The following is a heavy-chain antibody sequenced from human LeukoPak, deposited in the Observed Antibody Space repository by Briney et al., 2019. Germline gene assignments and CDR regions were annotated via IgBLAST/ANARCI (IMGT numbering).Heavy chain of an antibody. V-gene: IGHV3-23*01. CDR1: GFTFSSYA. J-gene: IGHJ4*02. CDR2: ISGSGGST. D-gene: IGHD6-13*01. Sequence: PGGSLRLSCAASGFTFSSYAMSWVRQAPGKGLEWVSAISGSGGSTYYADSVKGRFTISRDNPKNTLYLQMNSLRAEDTAVYYCAKAQQQLVYFDYWGQGTLVTVSS. CDR3: AKAQQQLVYFDY.